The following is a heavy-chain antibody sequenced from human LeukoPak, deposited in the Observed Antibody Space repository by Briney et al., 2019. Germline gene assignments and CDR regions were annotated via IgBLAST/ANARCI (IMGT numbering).Heavy chain of an antibody. CDR3: AKPEAVAEGGGDY. V-gene: IGHV3-30*18. J-gene: IGHJ4*02. Sequence: GGSLRLSCAASGFTFSSYGMHWVRQAPGKGLEWVAVISYDGSNKYYADSVKGRFTISRDNSKNTLYLQMNSLRAEDTAVYYCAKPEAVAEGGGDYWGQGTLVTVSS. CDR1: GFTFSSYG. CDR2: ISYDGSNK. D-gene: IGHD6-19*01.